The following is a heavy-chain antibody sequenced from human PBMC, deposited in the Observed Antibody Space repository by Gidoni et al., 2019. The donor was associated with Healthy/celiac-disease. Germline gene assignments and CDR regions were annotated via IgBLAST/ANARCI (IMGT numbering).Heavy chain of an antibody. CDR3: ARDAPYSGSYLDY. J-gene: IGHJ4*02. Sequence: QVQLVESGGGVVQPGRSLRLSCAASGFTFSSYGMHWVRQAPGKGLEWVAVIWYDGSNKYYADSVKGRFTISRDNSKNTLYLQMNSLRAEDTAVYYCARDAPYSGSYLDYWGQGTLVTVSS. CDR1: GFTFSSYG. D-gene: IGHD1-26*01. V-gene: IGHV3-33*08. CDR2: IWYDGSNK.